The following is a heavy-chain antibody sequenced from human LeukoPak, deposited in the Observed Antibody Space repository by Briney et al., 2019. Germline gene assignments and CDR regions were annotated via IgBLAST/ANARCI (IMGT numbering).Heavy chain of an antibody. Sequence: ASVKVSCKASGYTFTSYAMHWVRQAPGQRLEGMGWINAGNGNTKYSQKFQGRVTITRNTSASTAYMELSSLRSEDTAVYYCARGIAAAGYYFDYWGQGTLVTVSS. D-gene: IGHD6-13*01. CDR3: ARGIAAAGYYFDY. CDR1: GYTFTSYA. J-gene: IGHJ4*02. CDR2: INAGNGNT. V-gene: IGHV1-3*01.